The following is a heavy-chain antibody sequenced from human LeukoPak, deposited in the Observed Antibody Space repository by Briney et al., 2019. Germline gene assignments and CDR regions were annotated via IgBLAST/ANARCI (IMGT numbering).Heavy chain of an antibody. CDR3: ARDDNSGYSDDAFDI. V-gene: IGHV4-4*07. Sequence: SETLSLTCSVSGGSISSYYWSWLRQPAGKGLEWIGRIHTSASTEYNPSLKSRVTMSVDTSKNQFSLKLTSVTAADTAVYFCARDDNSGYSDDAFDIWGQGTLVTASS. J-gene: IGHJ3*02. CDR2: IHTSAST. D-gene: IGHD5-12*01. CDR1: GGSISSYY.